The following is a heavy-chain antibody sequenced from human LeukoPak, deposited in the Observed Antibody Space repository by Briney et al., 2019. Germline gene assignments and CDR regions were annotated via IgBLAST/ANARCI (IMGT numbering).Heavy chain of an antibody. CDR3: ARGVMVRGVIISRGEDYFDY. Sequence: GGSLRLSCAASGFTFDDYAMHWVRQAPGKGLEWGSGISWYSGSIGYADSVKGRFTISRDNSKNTLYLQMNSLRAEDTAVYYCARGVMVRGVIISRGEDYFDYWGQGTLVTVSS. CDR1: GFTFDDYA. CDR2: ISWYSGSI. V-gene: IGHV3-9*01. D-gene: IGHD3-10*01. J-gene: IGHJ4*02.